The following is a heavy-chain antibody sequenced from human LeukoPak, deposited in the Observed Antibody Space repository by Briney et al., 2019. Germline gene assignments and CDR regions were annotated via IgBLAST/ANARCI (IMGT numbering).Heavy chain of an antibody. V-gene: IGHV3-30-3*01. CDR1: GFTFSSYA. CDR3: AREELAPQSRYFDY. Sequence: GGSLRLSCAASGFTFSSYAMHWVRQAPGKGLEWVAVISYDGSNKYYAGSVKGRFTISRDNSKNTLYLQMNSLRAEDTAVYYCAREELAPQSRYFDYWGQGTLVTVSS. D-gene: IGHD5-24*01. CDR2: ISYDGSNK. J-gene: IGHJ4*02.